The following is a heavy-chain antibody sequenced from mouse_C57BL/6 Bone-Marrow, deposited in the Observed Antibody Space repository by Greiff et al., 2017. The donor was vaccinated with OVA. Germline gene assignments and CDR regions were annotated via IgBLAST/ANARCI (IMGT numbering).Heavy chain of an antibody. Sequence: EVQLQQSGPELVKPGASVKISCKASGYTFTDYYMNWVKQSHGKSLEWIGDINPNNGGTSYNQKFKGKATLTVDKSSSTAYMELRSLTSEDSAVYYCARRWDYDGAYWGQGTLVTVSA. J-gene: IGHJ3*01. D-gene: IGHD2-4*01. V-gene: IGHV1-26*01. CDR3: ARRWDYDGAY. CDR2: INPNNGGT. CDR1: GYTFTDYY.